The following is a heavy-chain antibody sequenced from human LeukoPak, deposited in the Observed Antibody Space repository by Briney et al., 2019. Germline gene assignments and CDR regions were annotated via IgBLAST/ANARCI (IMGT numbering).Heavy chain of an antibody. V-gene: IGHV4-59*01. J-gene: IGHJ4*02. CDR1: GGSIRSYY. CDR3: ARGDGAYYYDSSGYYPSLYFDY. Sequence: SETLSLTCTVSGGSIRSYYWSWIRQPPGKGLEWIGYIYYSGNTNYNPSLKSRVTISVDTSKNQFSLKLSSVTAADTAVYYCARGDGAYYYDSSGYYPSLYFDYWGRGTLVTVSS. CDR2: IYYSGNT. D-gene: IGHD3-22*01.